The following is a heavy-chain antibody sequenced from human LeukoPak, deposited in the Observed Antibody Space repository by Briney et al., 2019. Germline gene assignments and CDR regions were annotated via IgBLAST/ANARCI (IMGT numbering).Heavy chain of an antibody. CDR1: GGSFSGYH. V-gene: IGHV4-34*01. CDR2: INHSGST. D-gene: IGHD6-6*01. Sequence: SETLSLTCAVYGGSFSGYHWSWIRQPPGKGLEWIGEINHSGSTNYNPSLKSRVTISVGTSKNQFSLKLISVTAADTAVYYCARGQSPFVSSSSYFDYWGQGTLVTVSS. CDR3: ARGQSPFVSSSSYFDY. J-gene: IGHJ4*02.